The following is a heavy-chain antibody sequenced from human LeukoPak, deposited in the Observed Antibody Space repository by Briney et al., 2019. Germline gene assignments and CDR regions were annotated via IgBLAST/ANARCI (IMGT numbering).Heavy chain of an antibody. J-gene: IGHJ5*02. CDR1: GYTFTGYY. D-gene: IGHD2-2*02. CDR3: ARDIYCSSTSCYTSFDP. CDR2: INPNSGGT. Sequence: ASVKVSCKASGYTFTGYYMHWVRQAPGQGFEWMGWINPNSGGTNYAQKFQGRVTMTRDTSISTAYMELSRLRSDDTAVYYCARDIYCSSTSCYTSFDPWGQGTLVTVSS. V-gene: IGHV1-2*02.